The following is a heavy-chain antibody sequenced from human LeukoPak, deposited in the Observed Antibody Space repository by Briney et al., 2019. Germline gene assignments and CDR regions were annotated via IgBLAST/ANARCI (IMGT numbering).Heavy chain of an antibody. CDR3: ASSRDYYDRLRFDY. CDR2: ISGSGGST. D-gene: IGHD3-22*01. CDR1: GFTFSSYA. Sequence: GGSLRLSCAASGFTFSSYAMSWVRQAPGKGLEWASAISGSGGSTYYADSVKGRFTISRDNSKNTLYLQMNSLRAEDTAVYYCASSRDYYDRLRFDYWGQGTLVTVSS. V-gene: IGHV3-23*01. J-gene: IGHJ4*02.